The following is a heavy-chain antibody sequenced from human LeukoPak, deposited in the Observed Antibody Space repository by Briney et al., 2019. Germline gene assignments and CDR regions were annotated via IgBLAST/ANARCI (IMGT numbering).Heavy chain of an antibody. V-gene: IGHV3-48*03. CDR3: ARDWLTGLDY. D-gene: IGHD1-20*01. J-gene: IGHJ4*02. CDR1: GFTFDTYD. Sequence: PGGSLRLSFAASGFTFDTYDINWVRPAPGKGLEWVSLISSSGSSKDYADSVKGRFTISRDNTKNLLYLQMNSLRAEDTALYYCARDWLTGLDYWGQGTLVTVSS. CDR2: ISSSGSSK.